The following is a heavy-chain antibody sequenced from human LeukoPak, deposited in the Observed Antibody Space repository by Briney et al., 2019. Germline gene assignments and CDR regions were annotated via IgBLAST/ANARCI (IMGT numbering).Heavy chain of an antibody. D-gene: IGHD3-22*01. CDR1: GFTFSSYE. CDR3: AREYDSSGYPFDY. Sequence: PGGSLRLSCAASGFTFSSYEMNWVRQAPGKGLEWVSYISSSGSTIYYADSVKGRFTISRDNAKNSLYLQMNSLRAEDTAVYYCAREYDSSGYPFDYWGQGTLVTVSS. V-gene: IGHV3-48*03. J-gene: IGHJ4*02. CDR2: ISSSGSTI.